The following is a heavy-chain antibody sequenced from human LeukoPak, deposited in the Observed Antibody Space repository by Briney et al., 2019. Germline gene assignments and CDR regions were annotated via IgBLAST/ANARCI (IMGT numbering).Heavy chain of an antibody. V-gene: IGHV3-49*04. D-gene: IGHD3-3*01. J-gene: IGHJ4*02. CDR3: TGDLRGVRFLEWLPAGSPFDY. Sequence: GVLRLSCTASGFTFGDYAMSWVRQALGKGLEWVGFIRSKAYGGTTEYAASVKGRFTISRDDSKSIAYLQMNSLKTEDTAVYYCTGDLRGVRFLEWLPAGSPFDYWGQGTLVTVSS. CDR1: GFTFGDYA. CDR2: IRSKAYGGTT.